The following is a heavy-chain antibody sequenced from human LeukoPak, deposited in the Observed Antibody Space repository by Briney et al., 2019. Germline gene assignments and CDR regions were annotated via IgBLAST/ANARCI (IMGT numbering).Heavy chain of an antibody. CDR2: IYSGGNT. J-gene: IGHJ4*02. V-gene: IGHV3-23*05. Sequence: GGSLRLSCAASGLTFSSYGMSWVRQAPGKGLEWVSFIYSGGNTHYSDSVKGRFTISRDNSRNTLYLQMNSLRAEDTAVYYCARRAGEYSHPYDYWGQGTLVTVSS. D-gene: IGHD4-17*01. CDR1: GLTFSSYG. CDR3: ARRAGEYSHPYDY.